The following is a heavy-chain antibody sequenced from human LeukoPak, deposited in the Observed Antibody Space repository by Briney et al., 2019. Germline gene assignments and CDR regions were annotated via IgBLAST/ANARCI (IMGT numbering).Heavy chain of an antibody. D-gene: IGHD2-15*01. CDR1: GFTVSSNY. CDR2: IYAGGST. J-gene: IGHJ4*02. Sequence: GGSLRLSCAASGFTVSSNYMSWVRQAPGKGLEWVSVIYAGGSTYYADSVKGRFTISRDNSKNTLYLQMNSLRAEYTAVYYCASTQRGDYFDYWGQGTLVTVSS. V-gene: IGHV3-66*01. CDR3: ASTQRGDYFDY.